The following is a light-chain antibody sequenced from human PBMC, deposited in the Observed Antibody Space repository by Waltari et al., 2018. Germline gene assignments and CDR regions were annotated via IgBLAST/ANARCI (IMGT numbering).Light chain of an antibody. CDR1: RSNIGSNV. Sequence: QSVLTQPPSASGTLGQRVTISCSGSRSNIGSNVVRWYQQVPGTAPRLIIHSTHQRPSGVPDRFSVSKSGTSASLAISGLQAADEADYYCSAWDDSLNGPVVFGGGTKLTVL. V-gene: IGLV1-44*01. CDR2: STH. J-gene: IGLJ2*01. CDR3: SAWDDSLNGPVV.